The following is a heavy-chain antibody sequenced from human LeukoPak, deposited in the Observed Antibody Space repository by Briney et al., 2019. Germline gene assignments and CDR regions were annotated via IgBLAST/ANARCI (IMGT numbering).Heavy chain of an antibody. V-gene: IGHV3-7*01. CDR3: ARGYCSGGSCYGGGFDY. D-gene: IGHD2-15*01. Sequence: GGSLRLSCAASGFTFSTYWMSWVRQVPGKGLEWVANINQGGSEKYYVDSVKGRFTISRDNAKNSLDLQVNSLRVEDTAVYLCARGYCSGGSCYGGGFDYWGQGTLVTVSS. CDR1: GFTFSTYW. CDR2: INQGGSEK. J-gene: IGHJ4*02.